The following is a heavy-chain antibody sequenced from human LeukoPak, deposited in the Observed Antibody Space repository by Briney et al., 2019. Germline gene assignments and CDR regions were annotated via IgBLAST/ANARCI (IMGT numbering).Heavy chain of an antibody. V-gene: IGHV3-23*01. CDR1: GFSFSNYG. D-gene: IGHD4-17*01. J-gene: IGHJ4*02. CDR3: AKDRDGDYSDY. CDR2: ISRSGGST. Sequence: PGGSLRLSCAASGFSFSNYGIHWVRQAPGKGLEWVSSISRSGGSTYYADSVKGRFTISRDNSKNTLYLQMSSLRAEDTAVYYCAKDRDGDYSDYWGQGTLVTVSS.